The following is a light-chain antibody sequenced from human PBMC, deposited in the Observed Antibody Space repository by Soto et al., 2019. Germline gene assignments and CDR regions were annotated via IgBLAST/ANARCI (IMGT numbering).Light chain of an antibody. J-gene: IGKJ1*01. CDR1: QSVSSTY. Sequence: EIVLTQSPGTLSLSPGERATLPCRASQSVSSTYLAWYQQKPGQAPRLLIYGASTRATGLPDRFSGSGSGTDFTLTISRMEPEDFAVYYCQHYGSSRWTFGQGTKVEIK. CDR2: GAS. CDR3: QHYGSSRWT. V-gene: IGKV3-20*01.